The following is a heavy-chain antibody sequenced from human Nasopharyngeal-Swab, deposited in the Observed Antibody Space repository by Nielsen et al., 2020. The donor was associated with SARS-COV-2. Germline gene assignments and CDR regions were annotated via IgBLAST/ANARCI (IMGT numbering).Heavy chain of an antibody. Sequence: ASVKDACKVSGYTLTELSMHRGRQAPGKGLEWMGGFDPEDGETIYAQKFQGRVTMTEDTSTDTAYMELSSLRSEDTAVYYCATGSEYSSSPQHWGQGTLVTVSS. CDR2: FDPEDGET. D-gene: IGHD6-6*01. J-gene: IGHJ1*01. V-gene: IGHV1-24*01. CDR3: ATGSEYSSSPQH. CDR1: GYTLTELS.